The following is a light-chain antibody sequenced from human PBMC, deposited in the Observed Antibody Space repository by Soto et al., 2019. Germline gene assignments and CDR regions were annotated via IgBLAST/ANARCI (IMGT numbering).Light chain of an antibody. J-gene: IGKJ5*01. Sequence: EIVLTQSPGTLSLSPGERATLSCRASQSVSSSYLAWYQQKPGQAPRLLIYGASTRATGIPDRFSGSGSGTNFTLTITRLEPEDFAVYYCQQYGSSPRLTFGQGKRMELK. CDR2: GAS. CDR3: QQYGSSPRLT. V-gene: IGKV3-20*01. CDR1: QSVSSSY.